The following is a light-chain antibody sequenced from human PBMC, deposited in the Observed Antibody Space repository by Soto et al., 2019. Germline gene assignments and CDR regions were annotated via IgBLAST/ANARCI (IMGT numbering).Light chain of an antibody. Sequence: DIQMTQSPSTLSGSVGDRVTITCRASQTISSWLAWYQQKPGKAPKLLIYKASTLKSGVPSRFSGSGSGTEFTLTISSLQPEDFATYYCQQVSGYSFGQGTKVDIK. CDR1: QTISSW. CDR2: KAS. CDR3: QQVSGYS. V-gene: IGKV1-5*03. J-gene: IGKJ1*01.